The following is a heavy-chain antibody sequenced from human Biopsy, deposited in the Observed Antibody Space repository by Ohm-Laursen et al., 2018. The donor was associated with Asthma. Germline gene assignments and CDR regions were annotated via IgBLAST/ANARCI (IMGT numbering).Heavy chain of an antibody. D-gene: IGHD6-19*01. CDR1: GGSIISSSW. Sequence: SETLSLTCTVSGGSIISSSWWSWVRQTPGKGLEWIGEIYHSGPTNYNPSLKSPVTISVDKSKNQFSLKLTSVTAADTAVYYCAKIYDRLVLYGMDVWGQGTTVTVSS. CDR2: IYHSGPT. CDR3: AKIYDRLVLYGMDV. V-gene: IGHV4-4*02. J-gene: IGHJ6*02.